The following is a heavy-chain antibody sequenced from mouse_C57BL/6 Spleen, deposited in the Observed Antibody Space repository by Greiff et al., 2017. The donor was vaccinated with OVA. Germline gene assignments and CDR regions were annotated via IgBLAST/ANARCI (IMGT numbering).Heavy chain of an antibody. J-gene: IGHJ3*01. D-gene: IGHD3-2*02. CDR3: ARHEEGGQLRLPRGFAY. Sequence: QVQLQQSGAELVKPGASVKLSCKASGYTFTEYTIHWVKQRSGQGLEWIGWFYPGSGSIKYNEKFKDKATLTADKSSSTVYMELSRLTSEDSAVYCCARHEEGGQLRLPRGFAYWGQGTLVTVSA. CDR1: GYTFTEYT. CDR2: FYPGSGSI. V-gene: IGHV1-62-2*01.